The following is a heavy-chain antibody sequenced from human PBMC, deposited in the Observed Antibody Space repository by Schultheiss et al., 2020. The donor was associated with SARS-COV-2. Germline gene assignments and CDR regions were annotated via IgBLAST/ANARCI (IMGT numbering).Heavy chain of an antibody. CDR2: ISSSGSTI. CDR1: GFTFSSYA. J-gene: IGHJ4*02. Sequence: GGSLRLSCAASGFTFSSYAMSWVRQAPGKGLEWVSYISSSGSTIYYADSVKGRFTISRDNAKNSLYLQMNSLRAEDTAVYYCAREGAEVGQLWLRSFDYWGQGTLVTVSS. D-gene: IGHD5-18*01. V-gene: IGHV3-48*04. CDR3: AREGAEVGQLWLRSFDY.